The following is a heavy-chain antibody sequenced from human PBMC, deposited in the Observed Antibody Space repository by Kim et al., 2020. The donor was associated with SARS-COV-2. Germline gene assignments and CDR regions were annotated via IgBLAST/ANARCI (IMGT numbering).Heavy chain of an antibody. V-gene: IGHV1-3*01. Sequence: YSQKFQGRVTITRDTSASTAYMELSSLRSEDTAVYYCARFYSGYFTYFDYWGQGTLVTVSS. CDR3: ARFYSGYFTYFDY. J-gene: IGHJ4*02. D-gene: IGHD5-12*01.